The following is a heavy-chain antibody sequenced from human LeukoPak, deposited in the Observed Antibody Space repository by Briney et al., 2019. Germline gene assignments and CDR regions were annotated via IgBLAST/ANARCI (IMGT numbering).Heavy chain of an antibody. Sequence: GGSLRLSCAASGFIFSSYAMNWIRQAPGKGLEWVASVSSSGAYIYYADLVEGRFTISRDNAKNSLILQMNSLRAGDTAVYYCARESAAGFDYWGQGTLVTVSS. CDR1: GFIFSSYA. CDR2: VSSSGAYI. V-gene: IGHV3-21*01. D-gene: IGHD6-13*01. J-gene: IGHJ4*02. CDR3: ARESAAGFDY.